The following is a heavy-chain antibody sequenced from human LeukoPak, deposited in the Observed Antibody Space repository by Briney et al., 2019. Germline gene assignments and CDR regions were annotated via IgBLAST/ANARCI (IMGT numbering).Heavy chain of an antibody. J-gene: IGHJ3*02. CDR3: ARDLGYDSRPHAFDI. V-gene: IGHV4-39*07. CDR2: IYYSGST. CDR1: GGSISSSSYY. D-gene: IGHD3-22*01. Sequence: SETLSLTCTVSGGSISSSSYYWGWIRQPPGKGLEWIGSIYYSGSTYYNPSLKSRVTISVDTSKNQFSLKLSSVTAADTAVYYCARDLGYDSRPHAFDIWGQGTMATVSS.